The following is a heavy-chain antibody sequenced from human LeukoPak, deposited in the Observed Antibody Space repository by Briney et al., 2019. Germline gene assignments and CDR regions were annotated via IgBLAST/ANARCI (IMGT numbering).Heavy chain of an antibody. D-gene: IGHD3-10*01. J-gene: IGHJ4*02. CDR2: LSGSGGST. V-gene: IGHV3-23*01. Sequence: GVTLRLSCAASGFTFSSFAMSWVPQAPGKGLVGGTALSGSGGSTYYADSVKGRFTISRDNSKTTLYLQMNSLRAEDTAVYYCAKSRRYYGSGRLLIDFYYFDYWGEGTLVTVSS. CDR1: GFTFSSFA. CDR3: AKSRRYYGSGRLLIDFYYFDY.